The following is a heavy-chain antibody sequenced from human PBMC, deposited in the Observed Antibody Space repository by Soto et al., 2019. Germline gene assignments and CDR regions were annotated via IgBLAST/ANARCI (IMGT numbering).Heavy chain of an antibody. D-gene: IGHD5-18*01. V-gene: IGHV3-73*02. Sequence: EVQLVESGGGLVQPGGSLKLSCAASGFAFSDSAMQWVRPASGKGLEWIGRIRGKRGNDGTEYAASVKGRFTISRDDSKTTTYLQMNRLKIEYTAVYYCTRRRDWTAVDPLDYWGQGTLVTVSS. CDR1: GFAFSDSA. CDR2: IRGKRGNDGT. CDR3: TRRRDWTAVDPLDY. J-gene: IGHJ4*02.